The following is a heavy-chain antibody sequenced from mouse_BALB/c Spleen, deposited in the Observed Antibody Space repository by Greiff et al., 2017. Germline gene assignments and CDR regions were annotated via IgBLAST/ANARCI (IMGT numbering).Heavy chain of an antibody. Sequence: EVQLMESGAELVKPGASVKLSCTASGFTITDTYMHWVKQSPEQGLEWIGRIYPANGTTKYDPKFQGKATITADTSSNTAYLQLSSLTSEDTAVYYCAYGFWYFDVWGAGTTVTVSS. CDR3: AYGFWYFDV. CDR2: IYPANGTT. CDR1: GFTITDTY. D-gene: IGHD2-2*01. J-gene: IGHJ1*01. V-gene: IGHV14-3*02.